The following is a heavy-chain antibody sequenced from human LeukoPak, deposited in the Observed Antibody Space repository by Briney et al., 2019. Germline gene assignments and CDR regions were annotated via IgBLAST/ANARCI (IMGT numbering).Heavy chain of an antibody. J-gene: IGHJ5*02. D-gene: IGHD3-10*01. Sequence: GGSLRLSCAASGFTFSSYWMSWVRQAPGKGLEWVANIKQDGSEKYYVDSVKGRFTISRDNAKNSLYLQMNSLRAEDTAVYYCARLDGSGSYYLGRGAWFDPWGQGTLVTVSS. CDR1: GFTFSSYW. CDR3: ARLDGSGSYYLGRGAWFDP. CDR2: IKQDGSEK. V-gene: IGHV3-7*03.